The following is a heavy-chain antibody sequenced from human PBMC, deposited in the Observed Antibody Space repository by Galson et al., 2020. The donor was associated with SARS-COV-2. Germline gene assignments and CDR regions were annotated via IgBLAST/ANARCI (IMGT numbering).Heavy chain of an antibody. CDR3: AKCGAGSGLWCLGNGVDV. CDR2: ISDDGETI. Sequence: GGSLRLSCAASGFIFSTNSMTWVRQAPGKGLEWVASISDDGETIFYADSVQGRFTISRDNSKNTLYLQMNGLRAEDTAVYYCAKCGAGSGLWCLGNGVDVWGQWTTVTVSS. J-gene: IGHJ6*02. CDR1: GFIFSTNS. D-gene: IGHD3-3*01. V-gene: IGHV3-23*01.